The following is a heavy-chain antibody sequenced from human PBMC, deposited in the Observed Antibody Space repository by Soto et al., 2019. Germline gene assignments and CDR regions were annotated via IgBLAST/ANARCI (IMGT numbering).Heavy chain of an antibody. J-gene: IGHJ4*02. CDR1: GGSIGTYY. D-gene: IGHD3-9*01. CDR3: ARHPGYYDILTGYTTYYFDY. Sequence: QVQLQESGPGLVKPSETLSLTCTVSGGSIGTYYWSWIRQPPGKGLEWIGYIYYRGNTDYNPSLTRRVTISLATPKNQFSLKLRSVTAADTAVYYCARHPGYYDILTGYTTYYFDYWGQGILVTVSS. CDR2: IYYRGNT. V-gene: IGHV4-59*08.